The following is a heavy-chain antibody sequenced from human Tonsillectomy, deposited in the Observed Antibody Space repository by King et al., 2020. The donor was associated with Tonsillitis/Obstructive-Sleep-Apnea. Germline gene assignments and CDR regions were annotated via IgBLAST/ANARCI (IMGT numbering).Heavy chain of an antibody. CDR1: GYSFTSYW. V-gene: IGHV5-10-1*01. J-gene: IGHJ3*02. CDR2: IDPSDSYT. CDR3: ARGGIGYDFAFDI. Sequence: VQLVESGAEVKEPGESLRISGKGSGYSFTSYWINWVRQMPGKGLEWMGRIDPSDSYTNYSPSFQGHVTFSVDKSISTAHLQWSSLRASDNAMYYCARGGIGYDFAFDIWGQGTMVTVSS. D-gene: IGHD5-12*01.